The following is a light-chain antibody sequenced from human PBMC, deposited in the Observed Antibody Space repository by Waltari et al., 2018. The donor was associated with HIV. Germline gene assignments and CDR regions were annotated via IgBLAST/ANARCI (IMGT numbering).Light chain of an antibody. CDR2: EVT. CDR1: NSDIGGYNY. Sequence: QSALTQPHSASGSPGQSVTISCTGTNSDIGGYNYVSWYQQHHGKAPKLVISEVTKRPPGVPGRVSGSNSGTTASLTVSGHQAEDEADYYCSSYPNKNGFYVVFGGGTRLTV. J-gene: IGLJ2*01. CDR3: SSYPNKNGFYVV. V-gene: IGLV2-8*01.